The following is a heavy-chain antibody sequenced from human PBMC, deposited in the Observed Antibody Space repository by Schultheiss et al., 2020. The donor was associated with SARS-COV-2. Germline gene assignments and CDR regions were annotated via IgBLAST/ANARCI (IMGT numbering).Heavy chain of an antibody. CDR3: ARGLLDWNDY. V-gene: IGHV4-34*01. J-gene: IGHJ4*02. Sequence: SETLSLTCAVYGGSFSGYYWSWIRQPPGKGLEWIGEINHSGSTNYNPSLKSRVTISVDTSKNQFSLKLSSVTAADTAVYYCARGLLDWNDYWGQGTLVTVSS. CDR1: GGSFSGYY. CDR2: INHSGST. D-gene: IGHD1-1*01.